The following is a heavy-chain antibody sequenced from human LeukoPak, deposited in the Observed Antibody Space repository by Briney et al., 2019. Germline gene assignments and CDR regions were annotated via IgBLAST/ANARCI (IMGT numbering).Heavy chain of an antibody. CDR3: AKETKTRGGPIDY. CDR2: ISASGGST. CDR1: GFTLSSYA. V-gene: IGHV3-23*01. Sequence: QPGGSLIPSCAASGFTLSSYAMSWLRQAPGKGLEWVSAISASGGSTYYADSVKGRFTISRDNSKNTLFLQMNSLRVEDTAVYYCAKETKTRGGPIDYLGQGTLVTVSS. D-gene: IGHD2-2*01. J-gene: IGHJ4*02.